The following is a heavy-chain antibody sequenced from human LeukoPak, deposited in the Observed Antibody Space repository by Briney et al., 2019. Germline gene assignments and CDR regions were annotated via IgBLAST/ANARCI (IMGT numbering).Heavy chain of an antibody. CDR3: ARGHNHFDY. Sequence: PSETLSLTCAVYGGSFSGYYWSWIRQPPGKGLEWIGEINHSGSTNYNPSLKSRVTISVDTSKNQFSLKLSSVTAADTAVYYCARGHNHFDYWGQGTLVTVSS. J-gene: IGHJ4*02. V-gene: IGHV4-34*01. D-gene: IGHD1-14*01. CDR2: INHSGST. CDR1: GGSFSGYY.